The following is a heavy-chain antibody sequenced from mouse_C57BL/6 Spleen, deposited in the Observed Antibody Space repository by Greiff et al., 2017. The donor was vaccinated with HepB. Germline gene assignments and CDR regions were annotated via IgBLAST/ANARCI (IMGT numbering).Heavy chain of an antibody. CDR3: AICDCYGSSYYAMDY. CDR1: GYTFTSYW. Sequence: VQLQQPGAELVKPGASVKVSCKASGYTFTSYWMHWVKQRPGQGLEWIGRIHPSDSDTNYNQKFKGKATLTVDKSSSTAYMQLSSLTSEDSAVYDCAICDCYGSSYYAMDYWGQGTSVTVSS. D-gene: IGHD1-1*01. V-gene: IGHV1-74*01. CDR2: IHPSDSDT. J-gene: IGHJ4*01.